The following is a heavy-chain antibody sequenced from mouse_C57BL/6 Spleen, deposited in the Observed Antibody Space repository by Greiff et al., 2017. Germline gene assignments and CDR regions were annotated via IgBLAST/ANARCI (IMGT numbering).Heavy chain of an antibody. D-gene: IGHD2-4*01. CDR3: ARWRDYEYGRAMDY. CDR1: GYTFTSYN. CDR2: IYPGDGDT. Sequence: QVQLQQSGAELVRPGASVKMSCTASGYTFTSYNMHWVKQTPRQGLEWIGAIYPGDGDTSYNQKFKGKATLTVDKSSSTAYMQLSSLTSEDSAVYCCARWRDYEYGRAMDYWGQGTSVTVSS. V-gene: IGHV1-12*01. J-gene: IGHJ4*01.